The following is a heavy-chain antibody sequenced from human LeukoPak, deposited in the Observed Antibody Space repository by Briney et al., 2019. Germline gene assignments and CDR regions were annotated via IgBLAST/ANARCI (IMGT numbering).Heavy chain of an antibody. J-gene: IGHJ4*02. D-gene: IGHD6-19*01. CDR1: GGSISISF. V-gene: IGHV4-4*07. Sequence: SSETLSLTCTLSGGSISISFWSWIPEPAGRGVVCIGRIYDSGTSHYNPSLQSRVTMSLDTSKNQFYLKLNSVTAADTAVYYCARDCPGAVAANYYCDYWGQGTVVSVS. CDR3: ARDCPGAVAANYYCDY. CDR2: IYDSGTS.